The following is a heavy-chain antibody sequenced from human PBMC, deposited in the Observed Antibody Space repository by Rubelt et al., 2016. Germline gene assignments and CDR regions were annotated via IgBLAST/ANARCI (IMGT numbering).Heavy chain of an antibody. Sequence: YYSGSTYYNPSLKSRVTISVDTSKNQFSLKLSSVTAADTAVYYCARDLTAVAGSWGQGTLVTVSS. D-gene: IGHD6-19*01. CDR2: YYSGST. J-gene: IGHJ4*02. V-gene: IGHV4-39*07. CDR3: ARDLTAVAGS.